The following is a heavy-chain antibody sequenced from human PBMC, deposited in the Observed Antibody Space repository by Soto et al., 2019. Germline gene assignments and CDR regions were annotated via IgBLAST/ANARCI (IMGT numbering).Heavy chain of an antibody. J-gene: IGHJ4*02. CDR3: ARISTYGDFDF. D-gene: IGHD4-17*01. Sequence: PSETLSLTCTVSGDSVSSGSYYWSWIRQPPGKGLEWIGYIYYTGNTYYNPSLKSRLAISVDTSKNQFSLKLTSVTAADTAVYYCARISTYGDFDFWGQGTLVTVSS. CDR1: GDSVSSGSYY. V-gene: IGHV4-61*01. CDR2: IYYTGNT.